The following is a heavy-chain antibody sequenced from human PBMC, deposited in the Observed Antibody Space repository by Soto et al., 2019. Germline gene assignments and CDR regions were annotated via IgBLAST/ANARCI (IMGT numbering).Heavy chain of an antibody. CDR3: ARLDARGRRGYYYYGMDV. CDR2: IYYSGST. V-gene: IGHV4-39*01. Sequence: SETLSLTCTVSGGSISSSSYYWGWIRQPPGKGLEWIGSIYYSGSTYYNPSLKSRVTISVDTSKNQFSLKLSSVTAADTAVYYCARLDARGRRGYYYYGMDVWAQGTTVTVSS. D-gene: IGHD6-6*01. CDR1: GGSISSSSYY. J-gene: IGHJ6*02.